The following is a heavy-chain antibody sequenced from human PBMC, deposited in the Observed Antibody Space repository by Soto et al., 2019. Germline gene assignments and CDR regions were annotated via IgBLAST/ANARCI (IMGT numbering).Heavy chain of an antibody. CDR1: GFTFDDYA. V-gene: IGHV3-9*01. CDR2: ISWNSGSI. J-gene: IGHJ4*02. D-gene: IGHD5-12*01. Sequence: PGGSLRLSCAASGFTFDDYAMHWVRQAPGKGLEWVSGISWNSGSIGYADSVKGRFTISRDNAKNSLYLQMNSLRAEDTALYYCAKDMDHGYNLDYWGQGTLVTVSS. CDR3: AKDMDHGYNLDY.